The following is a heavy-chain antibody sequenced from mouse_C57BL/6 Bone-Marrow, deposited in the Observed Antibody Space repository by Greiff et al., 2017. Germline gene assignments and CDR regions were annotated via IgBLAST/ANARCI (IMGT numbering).Heavy chain of an antibody. J-gene: IGHJ1*03. CDR3: ARRGIYYDYDWYFDV. CDR1: GFTFSSYG. CDR2: ISSGGSYT. V-gene: IGHV5-6*01. Sequence: EVKLMESGGDLVKPGGSLKLSCAASGFTFSSYGMSWVRQTPDTRLEWVATISSGGSYTYYPDSVKGRFTISRDNAKNTLYLQMSSLKSEDTAMYYCARRGIYYDYDWYFDVWGTGTTVTVSS. D-gene: IGHD2-4*01.